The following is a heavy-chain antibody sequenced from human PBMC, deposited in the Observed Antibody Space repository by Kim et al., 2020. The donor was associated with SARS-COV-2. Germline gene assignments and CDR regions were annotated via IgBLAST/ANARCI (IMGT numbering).Heavy chain of an antibody. CDR2: IYTSGST. V-gene: IGHV4-4*07. CDR1: GGSISSYY. D-gene: IGHD1-1*01. CDR3: ARSTTYFHY. Sequence: SETLSLTCTVSGGSISSYYWSWIRQPAGKGLEWIGRIYTSGSTNYNPSRKSRVTTSVDTTKNQFSLNLSSVTAADTAVYYSARSTTYFHYWGQAILFTV. J-gene: IGHJ4*02.